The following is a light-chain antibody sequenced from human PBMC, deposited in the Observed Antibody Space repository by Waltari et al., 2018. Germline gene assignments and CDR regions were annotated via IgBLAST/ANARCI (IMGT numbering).Light chain of an antibody. J-gene: IGLJ2*01. CDR3: SSQSSNNVVL. CDR1: SNDVGGYNY. Sequence: QSALTQPASVSGSPGPSVTIFCTGTSNDVGGYNYVSWYQEHPGQAPRVIIYDVSDRPSGVSDRFSGSKSGNTASLTISGLQAEDEADYYCSSQSSNNVVLFGGGTKLTVL. V-gene: IGLV2-14*01. CDR2: DVS.